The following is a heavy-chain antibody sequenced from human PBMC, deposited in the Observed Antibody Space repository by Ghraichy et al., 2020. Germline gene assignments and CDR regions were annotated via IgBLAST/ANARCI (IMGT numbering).Heavy chain of an antibody. J-gene: IGHJ6*02. Sequence: ASVKVSCKASGYTFTGYYMHWVRQAPGQGLEWMGWINPNSGGTNYAQKFQGWVTMTRDTSISAAYMEMSRLRSDDTAVYYCAKSIEGVKVFYSGSGISYYGMDVWGQGTTVTVSS. V-gene: IGHV1-2*04. CDR2: INPNSGGT. CDR1: GYTFTGYY. D-gene: IGHD3-10*01. CDR3: AKSIEGVKVFYSGSGISYYGMDV.